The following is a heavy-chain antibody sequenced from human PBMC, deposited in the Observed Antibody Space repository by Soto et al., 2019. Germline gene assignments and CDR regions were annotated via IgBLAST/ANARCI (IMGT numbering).Heavy chain of an antibody. J-gene: IGHJ4*02. CDR1: GFTFSSYA. CDR3: ARGPDIAVVTADFDY. V-gene: IGHV3-30-3*01. CDR2: ISYDGSNK. Sequence: QVQLVESGGGVVQPGRSLRLSCAASGFTFSSYAMHWVRQAPGKGLEWVAVISYDGSNKYYADSVKGRFTISRDNSKNTLYLQMNSLRAEDTAVYYCARGPDIAVVTADFDYWGQGTLVTVSS. D-gene: IGHD2-21*02.